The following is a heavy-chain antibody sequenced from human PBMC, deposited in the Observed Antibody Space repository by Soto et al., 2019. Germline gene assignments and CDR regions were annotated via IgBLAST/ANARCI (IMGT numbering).Heavy chain of an antibody. CDR3: AKDLWFGELVSYYYYYMDV. CDR1: GFTFSSYA. J-gene: IGHJ6*03. CDR2: ISGSGGST. D-gene: IGHD3-10*01. Sequence: PGGSLRLSCAASGFTFSSYAMSWVRQAPGKGLEWVPAISGSGGSTYYADSVKGRFTISRDNSKNTLYLQMNSLRAEDTAVYYCAKDLWFGELVSYYYYYMDVWGKGTTVTVSS. V-gene: IGHV3-23*01.